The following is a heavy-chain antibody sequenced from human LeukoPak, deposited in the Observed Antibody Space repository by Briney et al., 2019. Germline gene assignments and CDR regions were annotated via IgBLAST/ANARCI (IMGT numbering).Heavy chain of an antibody. V-gene: IGHV1-18*01. CDR1: GYTFTSYG. J-gene: IGHJ3*02. CDR2: ISAYNGNT. D-gene: IGHD5-12*01. CDR3: AKDPDIVATDDAFDI. Sequence: ASVKVSCKASGYTFTSYGISWVRQAPGQGLEWMGWISAYNGNTNYAQKLQGRVTMTTDTSTSTAYMELRSLRAEDTAVYYCAKDPDIVATDDAFDIWGQGTMVTVSS.